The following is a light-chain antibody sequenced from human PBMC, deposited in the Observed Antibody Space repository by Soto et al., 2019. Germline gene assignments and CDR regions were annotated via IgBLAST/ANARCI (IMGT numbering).Light chain of an antibody. CDR3: QQYDNWPPYT. Sequence: EIVMTQSPDTLSVSPGERATPSCRASQSVGSNLDWYQQKPGQAPRLLIYAASTRATGIPATFSSSGSGTEFTLTISSLQAEDFAVYYCQQYDNWPPYTFGQGTKLEIK. CDR1: QSVGSN. J-gene: IGKJ2*01. V-gene: IGKV3-15*01. CDR2: AAS.